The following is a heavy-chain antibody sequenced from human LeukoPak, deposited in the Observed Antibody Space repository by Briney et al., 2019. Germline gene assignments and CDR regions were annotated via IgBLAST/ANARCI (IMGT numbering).Heavy chain of an antibody. CDR2: IHPGDSDT. D-gene: IGHD2-21*02. J-gene: IGHJ2*01. CDR1: GYIFINYW. CDR3: ARVVVVTATHWYFDL. Sequence: GESLKISCEASGYIFINYWIGWVRQVPGKGLDCMGLIHPGDSDTRYSPSFQGQVTISVDKSITTAYLQWSSLQASDTAMYFCARVVVVTATHWYFDLWGRGSLVTVFS. V-gene: IGHV5-51*01.